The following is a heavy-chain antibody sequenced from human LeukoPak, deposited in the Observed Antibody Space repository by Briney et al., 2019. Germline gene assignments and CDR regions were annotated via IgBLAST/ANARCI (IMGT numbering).Heavy chain of an antibody. CDR1: GFTFSDYW. CDR3: ARDRGPRTGFMVREAYDY. V-gene: IGHV3-74*01. D-gene: IGHD3-10*01. J-gene: IGHJ4*02. CDR2: INTDGSIT. Sequence: GGSLRLSCAASGFTFSDYWIHWVRQAPGKGLVWVSRINTDGSITNYAGSVKGRFSISRDNAKNTLYLQMSSLRAEDTAVYCCARDRGPRTGFMVREAYDYWGQGTLVTVSS.